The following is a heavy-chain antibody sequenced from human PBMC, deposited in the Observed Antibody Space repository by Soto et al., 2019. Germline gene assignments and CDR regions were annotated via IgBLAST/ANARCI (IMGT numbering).Heavy chain of an antibody. CDR3: AKDTITIFGVVIIADAGGYGMDV. CDR2: ISYDGSNK. CDR1: GFTFSSYG. V-gene: IGHV3-30*18. Sequence: PGGSLRLSCAASGFTFSSYGMHWVRQAPGKGLEWVAVISYDGSNKYYADSVKGRFTISRDNSKNTLYLQMNSLRAEDTAVYYCAKDTITIFGVVIIADAGGYGMDVWGQGTTVTVSS. D-gene: IGHD3-3*01. J-gene: IGHJ6*02.